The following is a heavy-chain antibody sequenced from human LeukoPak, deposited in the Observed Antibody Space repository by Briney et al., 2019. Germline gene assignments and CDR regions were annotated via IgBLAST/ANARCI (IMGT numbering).Heavy chain of an antibody. V-gene: IGHV4-4*07. CDR3: ARGPGIAAAGTKKNYSYSYYMNV. CDR1: GGSIGSYY. D-gene: IGHD6-13*01. CDR2: IYTSGST. Sequence: SETLSLTCTVSGGSIGSYYWSWIRQPAGKGLEWIGRIYTSGSTNYNPSLKSRVTMSVDTSKNQFSLKLSSVTAADTAVYYCARGPGIAAAGTKKNYSYSYYMNVWAKGPRSPSP. J-gene: IGHJ6*03.